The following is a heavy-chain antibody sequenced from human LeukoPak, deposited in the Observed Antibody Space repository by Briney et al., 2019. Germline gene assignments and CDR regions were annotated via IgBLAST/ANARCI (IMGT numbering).Heavy chain of an antibody. Sequence: GASVKVSCKASGGTFSSYAISWVRQAPGQGLEWMGGIIPIFGTANYAQKFQDRVTITADKSTGTAYMELSSLRSEDTAVYYCAKDQGIGSYWYYFDYWGQGTLVTVSS. CDR1: GGTFSSYA. V-gene: IGHV1-69*06. CDR3: AKDQGIGSYWYYFDY. J-gene: IGHJ4*02. D-gene: IGHD1-26*01. CDR2: IIPIFGTA.